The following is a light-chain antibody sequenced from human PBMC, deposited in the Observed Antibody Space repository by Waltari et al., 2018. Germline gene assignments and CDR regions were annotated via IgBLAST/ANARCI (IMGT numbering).Light chain of an antibody. J-gene: IGKJ1*01. CDR1: QSIVVW. CDR2: KAS. V-gene: IGKV1-5*03. Sequence: DIQVTQSPSTLSASVGDRVTITCRASQSIVVWLPWSQQKPGKAPRLLIYKASYLESGVPSRFSGSGSGTEFTLTISSLQADDFATYYCLQYNSYPWTFGQGTKVEIK. CDR3: LQYNSYPWT.